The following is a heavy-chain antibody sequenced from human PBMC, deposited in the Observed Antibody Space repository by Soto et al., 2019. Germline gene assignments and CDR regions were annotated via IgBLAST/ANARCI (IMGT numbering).Heavy chain of an antibody. CDR2: IYYSGST. CDR1: GGSISSSSYY. J-gene: IGHJ5*02. Sequence: SETLSLTCTVSGGSISSSSYYWGWIRQPPGKGLEWIGSIYYSGSTYYNPSLKSRVTISVDTSKNQFSLKLSSVTAADTAVYYCVRTLEAAAGRPRVRVPDNWFDPWGQGTLVTVSS. V-gene: IGHV4-39*01. CDR3: VRTLEAAAGRPRVRVPDNWFDP. D-gene: IGHD6-13*01.